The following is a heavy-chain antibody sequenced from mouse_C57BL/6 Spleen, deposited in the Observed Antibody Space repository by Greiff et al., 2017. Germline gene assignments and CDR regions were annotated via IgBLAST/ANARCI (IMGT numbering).Heavy chain of an antibody. CDR3: ARQFTRGYYFDY. CDR1: GYAFSSSW. J-gene: IGHJ2*01. CDR2: IYPGDGDT. V-gene: IGHV1-82*01. Sequence: QVQLKQSGPELVKPGASVKISCKASGYAFSSSWMNWVKQRPGKGLEWIGRIYPGDGDTNYNGKFKGKATLTADKSSSTAYMQLSSLTSEDSAVYFCARQFTRGYYFDYWGQGTTLTVSS.